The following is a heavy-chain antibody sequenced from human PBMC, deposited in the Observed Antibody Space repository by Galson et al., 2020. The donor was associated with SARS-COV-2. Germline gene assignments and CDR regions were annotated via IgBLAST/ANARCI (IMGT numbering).Heavy chain of an antibody. CDR1: GFSFSASA. CDR3: TTLRSGW. D-gene: IGHD3-3*01. J-gene: IGHJ4*02. CDR2: IRSKSNNYAT. V-gene: IGHV3-73*01. Sequence: GGSLRLSCAASGFSFSASAMHWVRQASGKGLEWVGRIRSKSNNYATAYAASVKGRFTVSRDDSKNTAYLQMNSLRTEDTAVYYCTTLRSGWRGQGTLVTVS.